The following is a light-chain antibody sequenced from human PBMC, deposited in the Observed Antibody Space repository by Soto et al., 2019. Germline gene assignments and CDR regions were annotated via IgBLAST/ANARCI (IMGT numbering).Light chain of an antibody. CDR2: DTS. J-gene: IGLJ3*02. CDR1: TGAVTSTYY. Sequence: QAVVTQEPSLTVSPGGTGTLTCASSTGAVTSTYYPNWFQQKPGQAPRALIYDTSNRHSWTPARFSGSLLGGKAALTLSGVQPEDEADYYCLLYYSDARVFGGGTKVTVL. CDR3: LLYYSDARV. V-gene: IGLV7-43*01.